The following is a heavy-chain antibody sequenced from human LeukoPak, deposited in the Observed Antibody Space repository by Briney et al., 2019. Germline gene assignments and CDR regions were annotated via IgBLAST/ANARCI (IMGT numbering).Heavy chain of an antibody. D-gene: IGHD6-13*01. CDR2: INHSGST. CDR1: GFTFSSYG. Sequence: GSLRLSCAASGFTFSSYGMSWIRQPPGKGLEWIGEINHSGSTNYNPSLKSRVTISVDTSKNQFSLKLSSVTAADTAVYYCARGYSSSWNDAFDIWGQGTMVTVSS. CDR3: ARGYSSSWNDAFDI. J-gene: IGHJ3*02. V-gene: IGHV4-34*01.